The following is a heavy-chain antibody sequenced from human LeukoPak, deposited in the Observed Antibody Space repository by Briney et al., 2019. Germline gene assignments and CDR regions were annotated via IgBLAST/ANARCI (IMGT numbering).Heavy chain of an antibody. V-gene: IGHV3-23*01. CDR3: AKTGTPWYYFDY. CDR1: GFTFSSYA. D-gene: IGHD6-13*01. CDR2: ISGSGGST. Sequence: GGSLRLSCAASGFTFSSYAMSWVRQAPGKGLEWVSAISGSGGSTYYADSVKGRFTISRDDSKNTLYLQMNSLRAEDTAVYYCAKTGTPWYYFDYWGQGTLVTVSS. J-gene: IGHJ4*02.